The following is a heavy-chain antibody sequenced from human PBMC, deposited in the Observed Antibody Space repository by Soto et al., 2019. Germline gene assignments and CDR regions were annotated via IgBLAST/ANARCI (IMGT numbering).Heavy chain of an antibody. D-gene: IGHD5-12*01. CDR3: AKASGRVATIGFSDV. CDR2: VNNGGDST. Sequence: EVQLLESGGGLVQPGGSLRLSCAASGFTFNNFAMNWVRQAPGKGLGWVSAVNNGGDSTYYADSVQGRFTISRDNSENTLYLQMNSLRADDTAVYYCAKASGRVATIGFSDVWGKGTTVTVSS. V-gene: IGHV3-23*01. J-gene: IGHJ6*04. CDR1: GFTFNNFA.